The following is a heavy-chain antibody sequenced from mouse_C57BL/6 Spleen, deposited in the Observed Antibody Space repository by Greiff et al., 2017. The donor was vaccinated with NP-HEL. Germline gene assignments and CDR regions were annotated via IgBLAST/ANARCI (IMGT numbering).Heavy chain of an antibody. CDR3: TGDPSYDSNPYYFDD. CDR2: ISSGGGYT. D-gene: IGHD2-5*01. Sequence: EVMLVESGEGLVKPGGSLKLSCAASGFTFSSYAMSWVRQTPEKRLEWVAYISSGGGYTYYADTLKGRFTISRDNARNTLYLQMSSLKSEDTAMYYCTGDPSYDSNPYYFDDWGQGTTLTVAS. CDR1: GFTFSSYA. J-gene: IGHJ2*01. V-gene: IGHV5-9-1*02.